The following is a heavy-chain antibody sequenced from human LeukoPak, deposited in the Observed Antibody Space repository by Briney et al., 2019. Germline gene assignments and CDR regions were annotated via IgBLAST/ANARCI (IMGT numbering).Heavy chain of an antibody. CDR1: GFTFSSYG. CDR2: IWYDGSNK. Sequence: GRSLRPSCAASGFTFSSYGMHWVRQAPGKGLEWVAVIWYDGSNKYYADSVKGRFTISRDNSKNTLYLQMNSLRAEDTAVYYCAKGSAVWGSYRSWPEYFQHWGQGTLVTVSS. V-gene: IGHV3-33*06. D-gene: IGHD3-16*02. CDR3: AKGSAVWGSYRSWPEYFQH. J-gene: IGHJ1*01.